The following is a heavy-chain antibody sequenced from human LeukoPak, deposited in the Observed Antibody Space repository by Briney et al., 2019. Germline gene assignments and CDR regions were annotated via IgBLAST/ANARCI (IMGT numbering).Heavy chain of an antibody. CDR2: IRYDGNTK. V-gene: IGHV3-30*02. CDR1: GFTFSSYG. D-gene: IGHD1-7*01. CDR3: GKGSEELFYYFDY. Sequence: GGSLRLSCTASGFTFSSYGMHWVRQAPGKGLEWVAFIRYDGNTKYYADYVKGRVTIPRDNSKNTLYLQMNSLRADDTAVHYCGKGSEELFYYFDYWGQGTLVTVSS. J-gene: IGHJ4*02.